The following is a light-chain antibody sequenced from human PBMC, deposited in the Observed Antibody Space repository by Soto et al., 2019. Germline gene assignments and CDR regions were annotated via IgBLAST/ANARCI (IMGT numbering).Light chain of an antibody. CDR3: CSYAAGQTLV. J-gene: IGLJ2*01. V-gene: IGLV2-11*01. Sequence: QSALTQPASVSGSPGQSITISCTGTYSDVGGYNRVSWYQQHPGKAPTLIIYHVAQRPSGVPDRFSASKSGTTASLTISGLQAEDEAEYFCCSYAAGQTLVFGGGTKLTVL. CDR2: HVA. CDR1: YSDVGGYNR.